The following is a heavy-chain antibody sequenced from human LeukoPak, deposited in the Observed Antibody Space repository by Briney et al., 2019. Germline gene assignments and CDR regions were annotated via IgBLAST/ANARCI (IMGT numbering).Heavy chain of an antibody. Sequence: GESLKISCKAPGYTFTYYCIGWVRQMPGKGLEWMGIIYPGDSDTRYSPPFQGQVTISADNSSSTAYLQWSSLKSSDTAMDYCARQGGIAGTTAGNYFDYWGEGTLVTVSS. D-gene: IGHD1-26*01. V-gene: IGHV5-51*01. CDR3: ARQGGIAGTTAGNYFDY. CDR2: IYPGDSDT. CDR1: GYTFTYYC. J-gene: IGHJ4*02.